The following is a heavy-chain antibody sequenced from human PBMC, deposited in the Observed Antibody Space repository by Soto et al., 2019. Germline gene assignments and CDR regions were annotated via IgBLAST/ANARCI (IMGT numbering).Heavy chain of an antibody. CDR1: GFTFSSYG. CDR3: AKWEDDIVVAGAFDI. D-gene: IGHD2-2*01. CDR2: ISYDGSNK. V-gene: IGHV3-30*18. J-gene: IGHJ3*02. Sequence: GGSLRLSCAASGFTFSSYGMHWVRQAPGKGLEWVAVISYDGSNKYYADSVKGRFTISRDNSKNTLYLQMNSLRAEDTAVYYCAKWEDDIVVAGAFDIWGQGTIVT.